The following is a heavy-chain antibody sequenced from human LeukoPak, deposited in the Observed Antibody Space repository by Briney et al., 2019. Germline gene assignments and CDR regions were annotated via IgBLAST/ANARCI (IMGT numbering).Heavy chain of an antibody. CDR2: INPNGGDT. CDR1: GYSFTGYF. CDR3: ARELPPDSSGYSQDALDI. V-gene: IGHV1-2*02. Sequence: ASVRVSCKASGYSFTGYFIHWVRQHPRQGPEWMGWINPNGGDTNYAQNLQGRVIMTRDTSISTAYMHLSMLRSDDTALYYCARELPPDSSGYSQDALDIWGQGTGVIVSA. D-gene: IGHD3-22*01. J-gene: IGHJ3*02.